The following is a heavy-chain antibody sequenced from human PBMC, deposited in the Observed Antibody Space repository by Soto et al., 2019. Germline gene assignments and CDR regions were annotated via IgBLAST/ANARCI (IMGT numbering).Heavy chain of an antibody. CDR3: ARLVGAPPL. V-gene: IGHV4-39*01. J-gene: IGHJ4*02. D-gene: IGHD1-26*01. CDR2: IYYAGST. CDR1: GGSITSSTYY. Sequence: SETRSLTCTVSGGSITSSTYYWGWIRQPPGKGLEWIGSIYYAGSTYYSPSLKSRVSISVDTSKNQLYLKLSSVTAADTAVYYCARLVGAPPLWGQGTLVTVSS.